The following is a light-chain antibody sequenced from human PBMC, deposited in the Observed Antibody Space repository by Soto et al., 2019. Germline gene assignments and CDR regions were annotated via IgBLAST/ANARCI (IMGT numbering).Light chain of an antibody. J-gene: IGKJ2*01. CDR2: GAS. CDR1: QSVSSTY. Sequence: EIVLTQSPGTLSLSPGERATLSCRASQSVSSTYLAWYQHKPGQPPRLLIYGASSRATGIPDRFSGSGSGTDFTLTISRLAPEDFAIYYCQQYGSSSYTFGQGTKLEIK. V-gene: IGKV3-20*01. CDR3: QQYGSSSYT.